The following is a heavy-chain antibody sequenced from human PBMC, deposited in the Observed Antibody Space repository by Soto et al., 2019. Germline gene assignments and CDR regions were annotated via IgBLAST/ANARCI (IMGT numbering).Heavy chain of an antibody. J-gene: IGHJ6*02. D-gene: IGHD3-9*01. Sequence: SSETLSLTCTVSGGSISSGGYYWSWIRQHPGKGLEWIGYIYYSGSTYYNPSLKSRVTISVDTSKNQFSLKLSSVTAADTAVYYCARVRGSDYDILTGYRSDYYGMDVWGQGTTVTVSS. CDR1: GGSISSGGYY. CDR3: ARVRGSDYDILTGYRSDYYGMDV. V-gene: IGHV4-31*03. CDR2: IYYSGST.